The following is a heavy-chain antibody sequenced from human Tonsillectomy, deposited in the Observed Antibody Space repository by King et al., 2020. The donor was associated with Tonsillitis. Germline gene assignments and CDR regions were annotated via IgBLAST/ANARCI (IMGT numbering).Heavy chain of an antibody. CDR1: GGTFSTYA. D-gene: IGHD3-22*01. CDR2: IIPIFGTT. V-gene: IGHV1-69*01. CDR3: ATDRLTVYSQDYSGYYYEGFDV. Sequence: HVQLVESGAEVKKPGSSVKVSCKASGGTFSTYAINWVRQAPGQGLEWMGGIIPIFGTTKLAQKFQGRVTITADESTSTVYMELTSLRSDDTAGYYCATDRLTVYSQDYSGYYYEGFDVWGQGTLVIVSS. J-gene: IGHJ3*01.